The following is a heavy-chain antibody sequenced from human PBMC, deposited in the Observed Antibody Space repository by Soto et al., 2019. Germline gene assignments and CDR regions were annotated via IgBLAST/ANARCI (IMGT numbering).Heavy chain of an antibody. V-gene: IGHV4-59*01. D-gene: IGHD6-13*01. CDR3: ARYLLGESSSWYPPSYDYYYGMDV. J-gene: IGHJ6*02. CDR1: GGSISSYY. Sequence: TSETLSLTCTVSGGSISSYYWSWIRQPPGKGLEWIGYIYYSGSINYNPSLKSRVTISVDTSKNQFSLKLSSVTAADTAMYYCARYLLGESSSWYPPSYDYYYGMDVWGQGTTVTVSS. CDR2: IYYSGSI.